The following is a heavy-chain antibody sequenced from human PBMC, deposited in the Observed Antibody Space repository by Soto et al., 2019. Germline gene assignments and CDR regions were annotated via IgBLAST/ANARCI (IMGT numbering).Heavy chain of an antibody. J-gene: IGHJ6*02. CDR2: NYYSGIT. Sequence: SETLSLACTVSGGSISSGGYYWTWIRQHPGKCLEWIGYNYYSGITYYNPSLKSRVTISLDTSKNQFSLKLSSVTAADTAVYYCARGSSIAGLYYGMDVWGQGTTVT. D-gene: IGHD6-6*01. CDR3: ARGSSIAGLYYGMDV. V-gene: IGHV4-31*03. CDR1: GGSISSGGYY.